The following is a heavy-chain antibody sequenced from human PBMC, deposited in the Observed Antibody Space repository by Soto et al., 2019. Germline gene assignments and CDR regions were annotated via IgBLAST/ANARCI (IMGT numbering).Heavy chain of an antibody. CDR2: ISYDGSNK. J-gene: IGHJ4*02. Sequence: QVQLVESGGSVVQPGRSLRLSCAASGFTFSSYALHWVRQAPGKGLEWVALISYDGSNKYYADSVKGRFTISRDNSKNTLYLQMNSLRAEDTAVYYCARDKRDLRFLEWSYYFDYWGQGTLVTVSS. V-gene: IGHV3-30-3*01. CDR1: GFTFSSYA. CDR3: ARDKRDLRFLEWSYYFDY. D-gene: IGHD3-3*01.